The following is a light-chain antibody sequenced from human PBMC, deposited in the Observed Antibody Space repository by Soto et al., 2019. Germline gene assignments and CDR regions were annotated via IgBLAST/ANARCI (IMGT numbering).Light chain of an antibody. V-gene: IGKV3-15*01. J-gene: IGKJ1*01. CDR3: QQYRSWPRT. CDR1: QDVMYD. Sequence: EIVLTQSPATISVSPGGRATLSCRASQDVMYDLAWYQQKPGQAPRLLVYGASTRATDAPPRFRGSGSGTEFSLTISSLQSEDFATYYCQQYRSWPRTFGQGSRVEIK. CDR2: GAS.